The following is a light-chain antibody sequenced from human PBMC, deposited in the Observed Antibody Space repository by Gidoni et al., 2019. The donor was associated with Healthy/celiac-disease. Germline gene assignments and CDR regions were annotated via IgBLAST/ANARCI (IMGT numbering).Light chain of an antibody. CDR3: QQRSNWPPGT. V-gene: IGKV3-11*01. CDR2: DAS. J-gene: IGKJ1*01. Sequence: EIVLTQSPATLSLSPGERASQSVSSYLAWYQQKPGQAPRLLIYDASNRATGIPARFSGSGSGTDFTLTISSLEPEDFAVYYCQQRSNWPPGTFGQGTKVEIK. CDR1: QSVSSY.